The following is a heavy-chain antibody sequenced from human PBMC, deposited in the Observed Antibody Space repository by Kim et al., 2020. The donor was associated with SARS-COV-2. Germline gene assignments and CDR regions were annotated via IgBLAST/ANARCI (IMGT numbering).Heavy chain of an antibody. Sequence: SVKVSCKASGGTFSSYAISWVRQAPGQGLEWMGGIIPIFGTANYAQKFQGRVTITADESTSTAYMELSSLRSEDTAVYYCARDQGRRDYYDSSGYPGMDNWFDPWGQGTLVTVSS. CDR1: GGTFSSYA. J-gene: IGHJ5*02. V-gene: IGHV1-69*13. D-gene: IGHD3-22*01. CDR3: ARDQGRRDYYDSSGYPGMDNWFDP. CDR2: IIPIFGTA.